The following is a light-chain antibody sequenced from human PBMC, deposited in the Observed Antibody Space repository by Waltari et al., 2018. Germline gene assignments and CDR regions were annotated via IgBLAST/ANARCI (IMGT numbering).Light chain of an antibody. CDR1: RSDIGSNT. J-gene: IGLJ2*01. V-gene: IGLV1-44*01. CDR3: ATWDDSLNVV. CDR2: NNA. Sequence: QSVLTQPPSVSGTPGQRVTISCFGSRSDIGSNTVNWYQHLPGTAPKLLIYNNAHRPSGVPDRFPGPQSGHSPPLDVTGLPSEDEADYYCATWDDSLNVVFGGGTKVTVL.